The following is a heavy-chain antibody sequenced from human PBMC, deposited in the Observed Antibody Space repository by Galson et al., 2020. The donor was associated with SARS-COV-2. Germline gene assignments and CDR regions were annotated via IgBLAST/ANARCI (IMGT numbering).Heavy chain of an antibody. CDR3: ARRLAVTPNYFDN. J-gene: IGHJ4*02. D-gene: IGHD4-4*01. Sequence: SETLSLTCTVSGGSISRSTSYYWGWIRQPPGKGLEWIGNFYSRGNTYYNPSLKSRITISVDTSKNQFSLKLSSVTAADTAVYYCARRLAVTPNYFDNWGQGTLVTVSS. CDR1: GGSISRSTSYY. CDR2: FYSRGNT. V-gene: IGHV4-39*01.